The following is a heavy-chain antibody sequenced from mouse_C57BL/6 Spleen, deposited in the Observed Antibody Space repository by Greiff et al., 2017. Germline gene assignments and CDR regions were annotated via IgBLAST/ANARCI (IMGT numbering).Heavy chain of an antibody. D-gene: IGHD1-1*01. J-gene: IGHJ4*01. CDR1: GYNFTSYW. V-gene: IGHV1-69*01. CDR3: ARGDYYGSSYYAMDY. Sequence: QVQLQQPGAELVMPGASVKLSCKASGYNFTSYWMHWVKQRPGQGLEWIGAIDPSDSYTNYNQKFTGKSTLTVDKSSSTAYMQLSSLTSEDSAVYYCARGDYYGSSYYAMDYGGQGTSVTVSS. CDR2: IDPSDSYT.